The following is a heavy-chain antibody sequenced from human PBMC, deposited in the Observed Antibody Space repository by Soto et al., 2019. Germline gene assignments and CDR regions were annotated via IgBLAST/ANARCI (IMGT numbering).Heavy chain of an antibody. V-gene: IGHV3-33*01. CDR3: ARDDVLCDGGRCYGIPLDV. Sequence: GGSLRLSCATSGFTFSGYGFHWVRQAPGKGLEWVAVMWSDGSNKDYADSVKGRFTISRDTSENTLHLQMDSLRVEDTAVYYCARDDVLCDGGRCYGIPLDVWGKGTTVTVSS. CDR2: MWSDGSNK. CDR1: GFTFSGYG. D-gene: IGHD2-15*01. J-gene: IGHJ6*04.